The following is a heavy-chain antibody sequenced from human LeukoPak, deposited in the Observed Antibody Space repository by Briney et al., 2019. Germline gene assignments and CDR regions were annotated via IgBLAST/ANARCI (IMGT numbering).Heavy chain of an antibody. D-gene: IGHD5-12*01. V-gene: IGHV5-51*01. CDR2: LYPGDSDT. Sequence: GESLNIPCKGSGYSFPNYWIGWVLQMPGKGLEWLGILYPGDSDTRYSPSFQGQVTISADKSISTAYLQWSSLKASDTAMYYCASRLRERFDSWGQGTLVTVSS. CDR1: GYSFPNYW. J-gene: IGHJ4*02. CDR3: ASRLRERFDS.